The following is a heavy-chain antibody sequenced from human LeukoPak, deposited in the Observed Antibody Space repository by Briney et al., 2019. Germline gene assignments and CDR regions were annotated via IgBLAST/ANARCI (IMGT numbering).Heavy chain of an antibody. Sequence: SETLSLTCAVYGGSLSGYYWTWIRQPPGKGLEWIGEISHGGSTNYNPSLKSRVTISVDTSKNQFSPKLSSVTAADTAVYYCARDWGGYTNYWYFDLWGRGTLVTVSS. CDR1: GGSLSGYY. V-gene: IGHV4-34*01. CDR3: ARDWGGYTNYWYFDL. D-gene: IGHD5-12*01. J-gene: IGHJ2*01. CDR2: ISHGGST.